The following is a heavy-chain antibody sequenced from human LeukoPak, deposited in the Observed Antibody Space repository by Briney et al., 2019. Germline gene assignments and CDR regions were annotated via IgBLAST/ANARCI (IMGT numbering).Heavy chain of an antibody. CDR1: GFTFSSYA. J-gene: IGHJ4*02. CDR3: ARREWLGRFDY. V-gene: IGHV3-64*01. D-gene: IGHD3-3*01. CDR2: ISSNGGST. Sequence: GGSLRLSCAASGFTFSSYAMHWVRQAPGKGLEYVSAISSNGGSTYYANSVKGRFTISRDNSNNTLYLQMNSLRAEDTAVYYCARREWLGRFDYWGQGTLVTVSS.